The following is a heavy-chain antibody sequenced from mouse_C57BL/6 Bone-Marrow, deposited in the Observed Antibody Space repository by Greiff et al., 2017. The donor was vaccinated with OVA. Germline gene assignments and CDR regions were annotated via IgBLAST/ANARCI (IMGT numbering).Heavy chain of an antibody. V-gene: IGHV5-16*01. CDR2: INYDGSST. CDR3: ARDDYGLLGY. CDR1: GFTFSDYY. Sequence: EVQRVESEGGLVQPGSSMELSCTASGFTFSDYYMAWVRQVPEKGLEWVANINYDGSSTYYLDSLKSRFIISRDNAKNILYLQMSSLKSEDTATYYCARDDYGLLGYWGQGTLVTVSA. J-gene: IGHJ3*01. D-gene: IGHD2-4*01.